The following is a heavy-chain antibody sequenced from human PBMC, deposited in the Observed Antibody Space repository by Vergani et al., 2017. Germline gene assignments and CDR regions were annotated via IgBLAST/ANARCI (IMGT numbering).Heavy chain of an antibody. CDR3: ARLMYYYTSGSQIDY. V-gene: IGHV5-10-1*03. D-gene: IGHD3-10*01. CDR2: IDPSDSYT. Sequence: EVQLVQSGAEVKKPGESLRISCKGSGYSFTSYWISWVRQRPGKGLEWMGRIDPSDSYTNYSPSFQGHVTISADKSISTAYLQWSSLKASDTAMYYCARLMYYYTSGSQIDYWGQGTLVTVSS. J-gene: IGHJ4*02. CDR1: GYSFTSYW.